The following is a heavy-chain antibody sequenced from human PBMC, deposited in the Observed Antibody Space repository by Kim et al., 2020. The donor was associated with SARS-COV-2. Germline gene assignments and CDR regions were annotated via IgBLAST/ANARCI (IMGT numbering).Heavy chain of an antibody. CDR2: INHSGST. J-gene: IGHJ3*02. CDR1: GGSFSGYY. D-gene: IGHD3-22*01. V-gene: IGHV4-34*01. CDR3: ARGRGSWHIVVVTDRARGNAFDI. Sequence: SETLSLTCAVYGGSFSGYYWSWIRQPPGKGLEWIGEINHSGSTNYNPSLKSRVTISVDTSKNQFSLKLSSVTAADTAVYYCARGRGSWHIVVVTDRARGNAFDIWGQGTMVTVSS.